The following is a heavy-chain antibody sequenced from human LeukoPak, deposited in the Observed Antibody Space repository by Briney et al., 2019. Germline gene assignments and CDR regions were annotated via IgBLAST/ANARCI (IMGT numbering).Heavy chain of an antibody. D-gene: IGHD4-11*01. J-gene: IGHJ6*02. V-gene: IGHV4-31*03. CDR3: ARGLPTVQARYYYYYGMDV. Sequence: PSQTLSLSCTVSGGSISSGGYFWTWIRQHPGKGLEWIGHIYYTGSTYYNPSLKSRVTISVDTSKNQFSLKLSSVTAADTAVYYCARGLPTVQARYYYYYGMDVWGQGTTVTVSS. CDR1: GGSISSGGYF. CDR2: IYYTGST.